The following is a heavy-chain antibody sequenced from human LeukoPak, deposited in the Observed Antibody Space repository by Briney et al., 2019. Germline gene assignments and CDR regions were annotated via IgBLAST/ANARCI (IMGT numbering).Heavy chain of an antibody. CDR1: GFTFSSSW. V-gene: IGHV3-7*01. CDR2: IKEDGSQK. J-gene: IGHJ4*02. CDR3: ARDRAYNTFDY. D-gene: IGHD2-21*01. Sequence: PGGSLRLSCAASGFTFSSSWMTWVRQAPGKGLEWVANIKEDGSQKNYVDSVKGRFTISRDNAKNSLYLQMNSLRVEDTAVYHCARDRAYNTFDYWGQGTLVTVSS.